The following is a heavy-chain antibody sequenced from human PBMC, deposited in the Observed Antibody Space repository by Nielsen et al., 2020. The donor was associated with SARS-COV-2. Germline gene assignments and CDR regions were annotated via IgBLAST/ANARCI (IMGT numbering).Heavy chain of an antibody. D-gene: IGHD2-15*01. J-gene: IGHJ4*02. V-gene: IGHV4-59*08. Sequence: WIRQPPGKGLEWIGYIYYSGSTNYNPSLKSRVTISLDTSKNQFSLKLSSVTAADTAVYYCARQTVYCSGGSCYSESLSFDYWGQGTLVTVSS. CDR2: IYYSGST. CDR3: ARQTVYCSGGSCYSESLSFDY.